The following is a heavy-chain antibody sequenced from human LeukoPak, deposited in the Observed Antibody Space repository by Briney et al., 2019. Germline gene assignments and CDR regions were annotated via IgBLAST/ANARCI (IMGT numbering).Heavy chain of an antibody. CDR2: IWYDGSNK. J-gene: IGHJ6*02. V-gene: IGHV3-33*01. CDR3: ARNEDNYYYYGMDV. D-gene: IGHD1-1*01. CDR1: GFTFSSYG. Sequence: GGSLRLSCAASGFTFSSYGMHWVRQAPGKGLEWVAVIWYDGSNKYYADSAKGRFTISRDNSKNTLYLQMNSLRAEDTAVYYCARNEDNYYYYGMDVWGQGTTVTVSS.